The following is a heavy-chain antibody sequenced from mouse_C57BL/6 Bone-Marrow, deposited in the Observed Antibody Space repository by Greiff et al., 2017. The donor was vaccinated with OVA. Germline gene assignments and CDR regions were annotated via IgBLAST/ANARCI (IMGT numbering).Heavy chain of an antibody. Sequence: EVQLQESGAGLVRPGASVKLSCTASGFNIKDDYMHWVKQRPEQGLEWIGWIAPENGDTEYASKFQGKATITADTSSNTAYIHLSNLTSEDTAVYYDTTRYYSNFRWYFDYWGQGTTLTVSS. D-gene: IGHD2-5*01. V-gene: IGHV14-4*01. J-gene: IGHJ2*01. CDR3: TTRYYSNFRWYFDY. CDR2: IAPENGDT. CDR1: GFNIKDDY.